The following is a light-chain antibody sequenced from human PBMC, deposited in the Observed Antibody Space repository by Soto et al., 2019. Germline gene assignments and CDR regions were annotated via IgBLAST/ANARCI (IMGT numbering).Light chain of an antibody. J-gene: IGKJ4*01. CDR3: QQYYSAPFT. Sequence: DIVLTPSPDSLAVSLGERATINCKSSQSVLYSSNNKNYLAWYQQKPGQPPKLLISWASTRESGVPDRFSGSGSGTDFTLTVSSLQAEDMAVYYCQQYYSAPFTFGGGTKVEIK. CDR1: QSVLYSSNNKNY. CDR2: WAS. V-gene: IGKV4-1*01.